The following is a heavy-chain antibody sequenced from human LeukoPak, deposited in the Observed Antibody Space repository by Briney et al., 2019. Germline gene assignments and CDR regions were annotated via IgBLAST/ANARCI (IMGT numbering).Heavy chain of an antibody. D-gene: IGHD3-3*01. V-gene: IGHV3-7*01. CDR1: GFPFSSYW. CDR3: ARVDYDFWSGYFHDYYYYYGMDV. J-gene: IGHJ6*02. Sequence: PGGSLRLSCVASGFPFSSYWMTWVRQAPGKGLEWVANIKQDGSKKSYVDSVKGRFTISRDNAKNSLYLQMNSLRAEDTAVYYCARVDYDFWSGYFHDYYYYYGMDVWGQGTTVTVSS. CDR2: IKQDGSKK.